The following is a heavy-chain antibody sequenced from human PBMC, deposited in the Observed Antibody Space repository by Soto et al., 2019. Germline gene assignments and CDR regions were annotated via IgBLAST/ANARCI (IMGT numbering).Heavy chain of an antibody. Sequence: GGSLRLSCAASGFTFSSYSMNCVRQAPGKGLEWVSSISSSSSYIYYADSVKGRFTISRDNAKNSLYLQMNSLRAEDTAVYYCAREDSNYVENWFDPWGQGTLVTVSS. CDR3: AREDSNYVENWFDP. CDR1: GFTFSSYS. V-gene: IGHV3-21*01. J-gene: IGHJ5*02. CDR2: ISSSSSYI. D-gene: IGHD4-4*01.